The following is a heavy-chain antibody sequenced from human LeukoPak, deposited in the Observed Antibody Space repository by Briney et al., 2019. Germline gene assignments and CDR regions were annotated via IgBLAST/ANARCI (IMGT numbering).Heavy chain of an antibody. Sequence: SETLSLTCTVSGGSISSYYWSWIRQPPGKGLEWVGYIYYSGSTNYSPSLKSRVTISVDTSKNQFSLKLSSVTAADTAVYYCARQRTPYSSFDPWGQGTLVTVSS. D-gene: IGHD4-11*01. V-gene: IGHV4-59*08. J-gene: IGHJ5*02. CDR2: IYYSGST. CDR3: ARQRTPYSSFDP. CDR1: GGSISSYY.